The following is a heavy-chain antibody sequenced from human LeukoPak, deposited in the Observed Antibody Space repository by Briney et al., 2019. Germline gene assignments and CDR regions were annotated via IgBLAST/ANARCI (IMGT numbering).Heavy chain of an antibody. V-gene: IGHV3-21*01. J-gene: IGHJ5*02. Sequence: GGSLRLSCAASGFTFSSYSMNWVRQAPGKGLEWVSSISSSSSYIYYADSVRGRFTISRDNAKISLYLQMNSLRAQDTAVYYCASLISPGVYWFDPWGQGTLVTVSS. CDR1: GFTFSSYS. D-gene: IGHD1-14*01. CDR2: ISSSSSYI. CDR3: ASLISPGVYWFDP.